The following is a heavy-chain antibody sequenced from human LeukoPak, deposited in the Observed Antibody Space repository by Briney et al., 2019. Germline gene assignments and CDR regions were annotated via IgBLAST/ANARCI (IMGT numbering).Heavy chain of an antibody. CDR1: GFSFGDYG. CDR3: AKGSGSSCYSPCDY. J-gene: IGHJ4*02. Sequence: GSLRLSCTGCGFSFGDYGLSWFRQAPGKELEWVANIKQDGSEKYYVDSVKGRFTISRDNAKNSLYLQMNSLRAEDTAVYYCAKGSGSSCYSPCDYWGQGILVTVSS. D-gene: IGHD2-15*01. CDR2: IKQDGSEK. V-gene: IGHV3-7*03.